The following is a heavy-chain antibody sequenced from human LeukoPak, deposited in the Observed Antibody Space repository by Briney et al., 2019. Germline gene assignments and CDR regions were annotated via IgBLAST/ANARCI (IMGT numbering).Heavy chain of an antibody. CDR2: ISSSSSYI. J-gene: IGHJ6*03. V-gene: IGHV3-21*01. D-gene: IGHD4-17*01. Sequence: GGSLRLSCAASGFTFSSYSMNWVGQAPGEGLEWVSAISSSSSYIYYADSVKGRFTISRDNAKNSLYLQMNSLRAEDTAVYYCTVTTSYYYYYMDVWGKGTTVTVSS. CDR1: GFTFSSYS. CDR3: TVTTSYYYYYMDV.